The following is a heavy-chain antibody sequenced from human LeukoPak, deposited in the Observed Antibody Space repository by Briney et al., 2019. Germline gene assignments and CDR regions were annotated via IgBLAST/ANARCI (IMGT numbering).Heavy chain of an antibody. Sequence: SLRLSCAASGFTFDDYAMHWVRQAPGKGLEWVSGISWNSGSIGYADSVKGRCTISRDNAKNSLYLQMNSLRAEDTALYYCARVPAAIFHYYYGMDVWGQGTTVTVSS. J-gene: IGHJ6*02. CDR2: ISWNSGSI. D-gene: IGHD2-2*01. V-gene: IGHV3-9*01. CDR3: ARVPAAIFHYYYGMDV. CDR1: GFTFDDYA.